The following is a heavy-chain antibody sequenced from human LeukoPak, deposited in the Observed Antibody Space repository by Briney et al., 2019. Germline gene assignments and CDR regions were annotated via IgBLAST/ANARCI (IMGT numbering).Heavy chain of an antibody. CDR3: GRGFPGGWSRAVGY. J-gene: IGHJ4*02. CDR1: GGSVSSGSYY. CDR2: IYYSGST. D-gene: IGHD6-19*01. Sequence: SETLSLTCTVSGGSVSSGSYYWSWIRQPPGKGLEWIGYIYYSGSTNYNPSLKSRVTISVDTSKNQFSLKLSSVTAADTAVYYGGRGFPGGWSRAVGYGGQGTLVTVSS. V-gene: IGHV4-61*01.